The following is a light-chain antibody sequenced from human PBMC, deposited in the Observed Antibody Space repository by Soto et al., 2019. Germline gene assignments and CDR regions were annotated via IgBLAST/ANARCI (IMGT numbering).Light chain of an antibody. CDR2: AVS. CDR3: SSYASSSPVV. CDR1: SSDVGGYNF. Sequence: QSALTQPASVSGSPGQSITISCTGTSSDVGGYNFVSWYQQHPGKAPELMIYAVSNRPSGVSNRFSGSKSGNTASLTISGLQAEDEADYYCSSYASSSPVVFGGGTKLTVL. V-gene: IGLV2-14*01. J-gene: IGLJ3*02.